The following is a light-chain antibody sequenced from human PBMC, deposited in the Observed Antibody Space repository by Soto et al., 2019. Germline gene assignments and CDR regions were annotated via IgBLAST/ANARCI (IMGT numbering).Light chain of an antibody. V-gene: IGLV1-40*01. Sequence: QSVLTQPPSMSGAPGQRVTISCTGSSSNIGAGYDVHWYQQLPGTAPKLLIYGNNNRPSGVPDRFSGSKSGTSASLAITGLHAEDEADYYCQSFDNSLRVRVFGGGTKLTVL. CDR2: GNN. CDR1: SSNIGAGYD. J-gene: IGLJ2*01. CDR3: QSFDNSLRVRV.